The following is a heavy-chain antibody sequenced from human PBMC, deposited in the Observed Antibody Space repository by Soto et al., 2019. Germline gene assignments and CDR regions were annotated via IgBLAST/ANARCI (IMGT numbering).Heavy chain of an antibody. CDR1: GFTFSTYA. V-gene: IGHV3-30-3*01. CDR2: ISKYGTNK. D-gene: IGHD3-10*01. CDR3: ARDGEMASTTVAFDY. J-gene: IGHJ4*02. Sequence: QVQLVESGGGVVQPGGSLRLSCAASGFTFSTYAMHWVRQAPGEGLEWVAAISKYGTNKYYADSVKGRFTISRDNSKNTLYLQMNSQRTEDTALYYCARDGEMASTTVAFDYWGQGTLVTVSS.